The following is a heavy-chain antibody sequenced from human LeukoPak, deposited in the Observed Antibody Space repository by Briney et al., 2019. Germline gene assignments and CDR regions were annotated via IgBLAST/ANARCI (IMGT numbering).Heavy chain of an antibody. CDR2: LYYSGST. D-gene: IGHD2-2*02. J-gene: IGHJ4*02. CDR1: GGSFSTYY. CDR3: ARGLYTPDY. Sequence: SETLSLTCSVPGGSFSTYYWSWIRQPPGKGLEWIGYLYYSGSTYYNPSLKSRVTISADTSKNQFSLKLSSVTAADTAVYYCARGLYTPDYWGQGTLVTVSS. V-gene: IGHV4-59*12.